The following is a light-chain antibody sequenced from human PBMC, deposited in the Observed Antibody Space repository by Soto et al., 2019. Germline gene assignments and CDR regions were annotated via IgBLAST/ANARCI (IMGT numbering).Light chain of an antibody. J-gene: IGKJ1*01. CDR1: QSVSSRD. CDR3: QDFDSPQWT. Sequence: EIVLPQSPGTLSLSPGERATLSCRASQSVSSRDLAWYQQKPGQAPRLLIYGVSMRADGIPDRFSGSGSGSEFTLTINRLEREDFAVYYCQDFDSPQWTFGQGTKVEN. CDR2: GVS. V-gene: IGKV3-20*01.